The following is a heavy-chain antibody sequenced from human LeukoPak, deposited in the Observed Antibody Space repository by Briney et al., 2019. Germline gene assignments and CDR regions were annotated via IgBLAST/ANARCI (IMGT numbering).Heavy chain of an antibody. CDR1: GGSISSGGYY. Sequence: SETLSLTCTVSGGSISSGGYYWSWIRQHPGKGLEWIGYIYYSGSTYYNPSLKSRVTISVDTSKNQFSLKLSSVTAADTAVYYCARDWGWAPDFYGMDVWGQGTTVTVSS. CDR2: IYYSGST. J-gene: IGHJ6*02. V-gene: IGHV4-31*03. D-gene: IGHD3-16*01. CDR3: ARDWGWAPDFYGMDV.